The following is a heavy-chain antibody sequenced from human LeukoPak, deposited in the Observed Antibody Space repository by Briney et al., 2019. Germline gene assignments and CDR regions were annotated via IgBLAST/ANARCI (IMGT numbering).Heavy chain of an antibody. J-gene: IGHJ4*02. CDR1: GGTFSSYA. V-gene: IGHV1-69*13. D-gene: IGHD6-13*01. CDR2: IIPIFGTA. Sequence: SVKVSCKASGGTFSSYAISWVRQAPGQGLEWMGGIIPIFGTANYAQKSQGRVAITADESTSTAYMELSSLRSEDTAVYYCAREGEQQLVPYFDYWGQGTLVTVSS. CDR3: AREGEQQLVPYFDY.